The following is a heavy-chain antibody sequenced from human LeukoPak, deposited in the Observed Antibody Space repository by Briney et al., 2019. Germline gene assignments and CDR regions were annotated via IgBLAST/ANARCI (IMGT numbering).Heavy chain of an antibody. D-gene: IGHD3-10*01. Sequence: PGGSLRLSCAASGFTFSRYGMHWVRQAPGKGLEWVAVVSFEGSNKYYADSVKGRFTISRDNSKKTLSLQMNSLRAEDTAVYYCAKDMGYYYGSGSYPPENDYWGQGTLVTVSS. CDR2: VSFEGSNK. V-gene: IGHV3-30*18. CDR3: AKDMGYYYGSGSYPPENDY. J-gene: IGHJ4*02. CDR1: GFTFSRYG.